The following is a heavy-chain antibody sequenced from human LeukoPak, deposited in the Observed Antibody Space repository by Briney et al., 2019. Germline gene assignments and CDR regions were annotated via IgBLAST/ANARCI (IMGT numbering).Heavy chain of an antibody. CDR2: IYYSGST. Sequence: SETLSLTCTVSGGSLSSYYWSWIRQPPGKGLEWIGYIYYSGSTNYNPSLKSRVTISVDTSKNQFSLKLSSVTAAGTAVYYCARSYSSSSGWFDPWGQGTLVTVSS. CDR1: GGSLSSYY. V-gene: IGHV4-59*01. CDR3: ARSYSSSSGWFDP. D-gene: IGHD6-6*01. J-gene: IGHJ5*02.